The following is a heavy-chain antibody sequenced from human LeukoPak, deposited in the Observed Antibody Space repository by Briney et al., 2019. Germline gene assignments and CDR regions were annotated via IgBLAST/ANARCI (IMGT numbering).Heavy chain of an antibody. Sequence: PSETLSLTCTVYGGSFDRYYWRWIRQPPGQGLAWIGEINHSGTTNYNPSLKSRVTMSLDTSKNHFSLKVNSVTAADTAVYYCARVPLRFLEPFDQWGQGTLVTVSS. CDR1: GGSFDRYY. V-gene: IGHV4-34*01. J-gene: IGHJ4*02. CDR3: ARVPLRFLEPFDQ. D-gene: IGHD3-3*01. CDR2: INHSGTT.